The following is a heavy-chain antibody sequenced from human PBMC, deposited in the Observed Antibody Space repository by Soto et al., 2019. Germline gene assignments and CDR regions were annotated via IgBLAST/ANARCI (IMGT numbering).Heavy chain of an antibody. CDR3: ATPEVDY. Sequence: GGSLRLSCAVSGFTFANHWMHWVRQAPGKGLEWVSRMNSDGSTTDYADSVKGRFTVSRDNAKNTLYLQMNSLRAEDTAVYYCATPEVDYWGPGTLVTVSS. CDR1: GFTFANHW. V-gene: IGHV3-74*01. CDR2: MNSDGSTT. J-gene: IGHJ4*02.